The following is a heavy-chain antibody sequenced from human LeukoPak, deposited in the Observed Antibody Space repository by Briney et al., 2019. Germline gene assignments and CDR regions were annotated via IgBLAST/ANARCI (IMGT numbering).Heavy chain of an antibody. V-gene: IGHV1-46*01. CDR1: GYTFTSYY. CDR3: ARDHSGYDSFDY. D-gene: IGHD5-12*01. CDR2: INPSGGST. J-gene: IGHJ4*02. Sequence: ASVKVSCKASGYTFTSYYMHWVRQAPGQGLEWMGIINPSGGSTSYAQKFQGRVTMTRDTSTSTVYMELSSLRSEDTAMYYCARDHSGYDSFDYWGQGTLVTVSS.